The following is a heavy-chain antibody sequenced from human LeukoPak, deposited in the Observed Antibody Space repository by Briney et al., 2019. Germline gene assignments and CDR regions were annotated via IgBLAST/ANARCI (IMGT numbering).Heavy chain of an antibody. D-gene: IGHD3-22*01. J-gene: IGHJ4*02. Sequence: SSETLSLTCTVSGDSISSRDYYWGWIRQPPGKGLEWIASIYYSGTTHYNPSHQSRVTMSVDTSKNQFSLKLSSVTAADTAVYYCARVPYDSSGYYYDLYAWIDYWGQGTLVTVSS. CDR2: IYYSGTT. CDR3: ARVPYDSSGYYYDLYAWIDY. V-gene: IGHV4-39*01. CDR1: GDSISSRDYY.